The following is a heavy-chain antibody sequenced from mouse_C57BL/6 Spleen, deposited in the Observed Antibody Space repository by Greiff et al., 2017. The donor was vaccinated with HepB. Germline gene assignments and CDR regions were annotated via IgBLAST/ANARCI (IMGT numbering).Heavy chain of an antibody. D-gene: IGHD2-1*01. CDR2: IDPSDSYT. V-gene: IGHV1-50*01. J-gene: IGHJ3*01. Sequence: QVQLKQPGAELVKPGASVKLSCKASGYTFTSYWMQWVKQRPGQGLEWIGEIDPSDSYTNYNQKFKGKATLTVDTSSSTAYMQLSSLTSEDSAVYYCATKNFYGNPPWFAYWGQGTLVTVSA. CDR3: ATKNFYGNPPWFAY. CDR1: GYTFTSYW.